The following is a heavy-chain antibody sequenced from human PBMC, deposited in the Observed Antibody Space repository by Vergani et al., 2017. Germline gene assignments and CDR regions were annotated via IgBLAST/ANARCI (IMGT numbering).Heavy chain of an antibody. CDR2: ISGSG. Sequence: VQLVESGGGVVQPGRSLRLSCAASGFTFSSYAMSWVRQAPEKGLEWVSGISGSGDYADSVKGRFTISRDNSKNTLFLQMNSLRAEDTAVYYCAKEFRSGYYLSDAFDIWGQGTMVTVSS. D-gene: IGHD3-22*01. V-gene: IGHV3-23*04. J-gene: IGHJ3*02. CDR3: AKEFRSGYYLSDAFDI. CDR1: GFTFSSYA.